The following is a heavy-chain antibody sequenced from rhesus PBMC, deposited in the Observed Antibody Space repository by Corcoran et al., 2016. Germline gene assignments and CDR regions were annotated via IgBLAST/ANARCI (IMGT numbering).Heavy chain of an antibody. Sequence: EVQLVQSGAEVKRPGESLRISCKTSGYSFTGSWIRGVRQMPGKGREWMGSIYPGDSDPRDNPSFQGHVAISADKSISPSYLQWNSLKASDTATYYCAKPSVATFDYWGQGVLVTVSS. V-gene: IGHV5-43*01. J-gene: IGHJ4*01. D-gene: IGHD4-29*01. CDR2: IYPGDSDP. CDR1: GYSFTGSW. CDR3: AKPSVATFDY.